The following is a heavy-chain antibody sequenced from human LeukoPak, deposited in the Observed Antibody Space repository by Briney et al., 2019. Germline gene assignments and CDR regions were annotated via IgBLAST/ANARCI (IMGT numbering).Heavy chain of an antibody. CDR2: TFYRFKWYN. J-gene: IGHJ4*02. CDR1: RDSVSRNRAA. D-gene: IGHD3-22*01. V-gene: IGHV6-1*01. CDR3: ARDPNFYDSSGYLEY. Sequence: SQTLSLTSAIPRDSVSRNRAAWSCIRQSPSGCLGWLGRTFYRFKWYNDYAVCVKRRITIHPDTYKNQFPMQLNSVTPEDTAVYYCARDPNFYDSSGYLEYWGQETLVRVPT.